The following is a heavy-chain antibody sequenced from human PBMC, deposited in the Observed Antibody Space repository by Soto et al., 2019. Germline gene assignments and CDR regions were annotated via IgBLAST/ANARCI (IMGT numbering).Heavy chain of an antibody. CDR2: MSPGGNSQ. CDR3: ESGAAFYYDTSRY. V-gene: IGHV3-30-3*01. J-gene: IGHJ4*02. Sequence: XECLTLFCAAPGFNFNIHSLHWIRQAPGEGLEWVAVMSPGGNSQYYADSVKGRFTISRDTSKSTLYLQMTSLRPEDTAVYYCESGAAFYYDTSRYWGQGTLVTVSS. D-gene: IGHD3-22*01. CDR1: GFNFNIHS.